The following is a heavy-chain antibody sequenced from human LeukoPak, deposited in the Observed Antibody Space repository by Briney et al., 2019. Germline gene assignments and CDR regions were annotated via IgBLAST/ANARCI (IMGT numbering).Heavy chain of an antibody. Sequence: GGTLRLSCAASGFTFSNYYMTWVRQAPGKGLEWVANIEQDGSEKYYVDSVKGRFTISRDNAKNSLFLQMNSLRPEDTAVYYCARDRVIQGYSSGWLFDYWGQGTLVTVSS. V-gene: IGHV3-7*05. CDR3: ARDRVIQGYSSGWLFDY. CDR1: GFTFSNYY. J-gene: IGHJ4*02. CDR2: IEQDGSEK. D-gene: IGHD6-19*01.